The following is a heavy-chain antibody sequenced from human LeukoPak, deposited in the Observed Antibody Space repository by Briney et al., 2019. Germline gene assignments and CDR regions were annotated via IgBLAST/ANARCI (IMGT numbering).Heavy chain of an antibody. D-gene: IGHD2-15*01. CDR1: GFSFSTYG. CDR2: IWSDGNEK. J-gene: IGHJ4*02. Sequence: PGGSLRLSCAASGFSFSTYGMHWVRQAPGKGLEWVTFIWSDGNEKYYADSVKGRFTISRDNSKSTLFLQMNSLRGEDTAVYYCSQERDRRGYFDYWGQGTLVTVSS. CDR3: SQERDRRGYFDY. V-gene: IGHV3-30*02.